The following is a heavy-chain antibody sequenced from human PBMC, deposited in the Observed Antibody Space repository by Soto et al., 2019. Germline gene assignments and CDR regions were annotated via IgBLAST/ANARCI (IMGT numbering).Heavy chain of an antibody. Sequence: PVGSLRLSCAGSGFTFSSYQMHWARQAPGKGLEWVSYISSSGITIYYAESVKGRFTISRDNAKNSLYLHMNSLRADDTAVYYCARDGYFYYGMDVWGQGTTVTVSS. V-gene: IGHV3-48*03. CDR3: ARDGYFYYGMDV. J-gene: IGHJ6*02. CDR2: ISSSGITI. D-gene: IGHD2-21*01. CDR1: GFTFSSYQ.